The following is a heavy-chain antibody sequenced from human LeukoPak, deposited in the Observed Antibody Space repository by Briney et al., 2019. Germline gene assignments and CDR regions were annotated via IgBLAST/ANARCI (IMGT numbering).Heavy chain of an antibody. CDR2: ISSSSSYI. V-gene: IGHV3-21*01. J-gene: IGHJ6*02. CDR1: GFAFSSYS. D-gene: IGHD5-18*01. CDR3: AGSGSYGLEYYYGMDV. Sequence: GGSLRLSCAASGFAFSSYSMNWVRQAPGKGLEWVSSISSSSSYIYYADSVKGRFTISRDNAKNSLNLQMNSLRAEDTAVYYCAGSGSYGLEYYYGMDVWGQGTTVTVSS.